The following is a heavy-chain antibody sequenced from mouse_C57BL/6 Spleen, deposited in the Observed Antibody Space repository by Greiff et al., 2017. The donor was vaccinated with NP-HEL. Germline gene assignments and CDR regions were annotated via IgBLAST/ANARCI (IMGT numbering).Heavy chain of an antibody. CDR2: IDPETGGT. Sequence: QVQLQQSGAELVRPGASVTLSCQASGYTFTDYEMHWVKQTPVHGLEWIGAIDPETGGTAYNQKFKGKAILTADKSSSTAYMELRSLTSEDSAVYYCTKGEDYWGQGTSVTVSS. CDR1: GYTFTDYE. CDR3: TKGEDY. J-gene: IGHJ4*01. V-gene: IGHV1-15*01. D-gene: IGHD2-13*01.